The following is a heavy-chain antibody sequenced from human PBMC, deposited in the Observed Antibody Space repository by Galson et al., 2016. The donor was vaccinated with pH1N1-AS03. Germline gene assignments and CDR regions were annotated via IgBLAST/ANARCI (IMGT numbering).Heavy chain of an antibody. CDR2: MSYDGSTK. CDR3: AKDLHFYDSYYLGY. J-gene: IGHJ4*02. D-gene: IGHD2/OR15-2a*01. Sequence: SLRLSCAASGFTFNRHAMHWVRQAPGKGLEWVAIMSYDGSTKYYTDSVRDRFTISRDNSKKTLYLHMSSLRAEDTAVYYCAKDLHFYDSYYLGYWGRGTLVIVSS. V-gene: IGHV3-30*18. CDR1: GFTFNRHA.